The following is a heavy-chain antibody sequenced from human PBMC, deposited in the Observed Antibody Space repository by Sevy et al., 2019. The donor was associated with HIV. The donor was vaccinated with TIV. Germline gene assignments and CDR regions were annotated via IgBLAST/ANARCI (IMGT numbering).Heavy chain of an antibody. V-gene: IGHV1-18*01. CDR1: GYTFTSYG. Sequence: ASVKVSCKASGYTFTSYGISWVRQAPGQGLEWMGWISAYNGNTNYAQKLQGRVTMTTDTSTSTAYMELGSLRSDDTAGYYCARVRSSVTMIVVVPTTGPFDYWGQGTLVTVSS. J-gene: IGHJ4*02. CDR3: ARVRSSVTMIVVVPTTGPFDY. D-gene: IGHD3-22*01. CDR2: ISAYNGNT.